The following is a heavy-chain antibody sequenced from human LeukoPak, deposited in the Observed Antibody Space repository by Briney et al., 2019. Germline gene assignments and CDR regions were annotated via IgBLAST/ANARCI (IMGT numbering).Heavy chain of an antibody. J-gene: IGHJ4*02. Sequence: GGSLRLSCAASGFTFSSDGMHWVRQAPGKGLEWVAFIRYDGSNKYYAHTVKGRFTISRDNSKNTLYLKMNSLRAEDTAVYYCAKDYDSSGYSDYWGQGTLVTVSS. V-gene: IGHV3-30*02. D-gene: IGHD3-22*01. CDR3: AKDYDSSGYSDY. CDR2: IRYDGSNK. CDR1: GFTFSSDG.